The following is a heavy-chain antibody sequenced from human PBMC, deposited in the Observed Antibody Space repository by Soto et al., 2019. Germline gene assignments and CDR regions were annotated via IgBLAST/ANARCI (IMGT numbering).Heavy chain of an antibody. CDR1: GDSINSDKYY. V-gene: IGHV4-39*01. Sequence: QLQLQESGPGLVKPSETLSLTCSVSGDSINSDKYYWGWIRQPPGKGLAWIGSIYFRGNPYYNPSLQTRFTISLDESKSYFSLTLNSVPAADSAVYFCARLEGLATISYYVDFWGQGALVTVSS. J-gene: IGHJ4*02. D-gene: IGHD3-9*01. CDR2: IYFRGNP. CDR3: ARLEGLATISYYVDF.